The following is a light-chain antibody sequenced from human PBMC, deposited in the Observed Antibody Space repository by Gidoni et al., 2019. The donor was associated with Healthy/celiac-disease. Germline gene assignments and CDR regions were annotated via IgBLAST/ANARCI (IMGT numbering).Light chain of an antibody. Sequence: DIQMTHSPSSLSASVGDSVTITCQASQRISSYLNWYQQKPGKAPKLLIYAASSLQSRVPSRFSGSGSETDLTLIISSLKPEDLATYYCQQSYTGGWTFGKGTKVEIK. V-gene: IGKV1-39*01. CDR2: AAS. CDR3: QQSYTGGWT. CDR1: QRISSY. J-gene: IGKJ1*01.